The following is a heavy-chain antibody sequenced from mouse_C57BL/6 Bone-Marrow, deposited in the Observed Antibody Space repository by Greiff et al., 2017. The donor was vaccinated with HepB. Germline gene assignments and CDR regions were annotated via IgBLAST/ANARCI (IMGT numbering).Heavy chain of an antibody. V-gene: IGHV1-20*01. J-gene: IGHJ2*01. CDR2: INPYNGDT. D-gene: IGHD2-2*01. Sequence: EVQLQESGPELVKPGDSVKISCKASGYSFTGYFMNWVMPSHGKSLEWIGRINPYNGDTFYNQKFKGKATLTVDKSSSTAHMELRSLTSEDSAVYYCARGTMVTTTDYWGQGTTLTVSS. CDR3: ARGTMVTTTDY. CDR1: GYSFTGYF.